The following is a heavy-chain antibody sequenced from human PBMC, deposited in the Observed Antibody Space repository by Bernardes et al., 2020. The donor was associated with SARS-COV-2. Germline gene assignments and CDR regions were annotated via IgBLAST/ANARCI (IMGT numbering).Heavy chain of an antibody. J-gene: IGHJ5*02. Sequence: LSLTCTVSGGSISSYYWSWIRQPAGKGLEWIGRIYTSGSTNYNPSLKSRVTMSVDTSKNQFSLKLSSVTAADTAVYYCARGTYYYGSGSYSPWGQGTLVTVSS. CDR2: IYTSGST. D-gene: IGHD3-10*01. CDR1: GGSISSYY. CDR3: ARGTYYYGSGSYSP. V-gene: IGHV4-4*07.